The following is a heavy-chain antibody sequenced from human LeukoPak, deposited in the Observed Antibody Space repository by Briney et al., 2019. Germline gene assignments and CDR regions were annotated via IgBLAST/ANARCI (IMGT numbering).Heavy chain of an antibody. J-gene: IGHJ4*02. D-gene: IGHD6-13*01. CDR1: GFTFSSYG. V-gene: IGHV3-30*18. CDR3: AKAPPHSSSWYVDY. CDR2: ISYDGSNK. Sequence: GGSLRLSCAASGFTFSSYGMHWVRQAPGKGLEWVAVISYDGSNKYYADSVKGRFTISRDNSKNTLYLQMNSLRAEDTAVYYCAKAPPHSSSWYVDYWGQGTLVTVSS.